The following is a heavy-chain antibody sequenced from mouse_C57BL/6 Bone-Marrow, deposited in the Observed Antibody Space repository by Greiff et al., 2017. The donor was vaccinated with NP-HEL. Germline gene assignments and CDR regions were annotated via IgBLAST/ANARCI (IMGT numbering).Heavy chain of an antibody. J-gene: IGHJ4*01. V-gene: IGHV1-54*01. CDR1: GYAFTSYW. CDR3: ARSRRRRDYYAMDY. D-gene: IGHD1-2*01. CDR2: IKPGGGGT. Sequence: QVQLQQSGAELVRPGTSVKVSCKASGYAFTSYWIEWVKQRPGQGLEWIGVIKPGGGGTNYTEKIKGKGTRTADKSSSIAYMQLSSLTSEDSAVYFCARSRRRRDYYAMDYWGQGTSVTVSS.